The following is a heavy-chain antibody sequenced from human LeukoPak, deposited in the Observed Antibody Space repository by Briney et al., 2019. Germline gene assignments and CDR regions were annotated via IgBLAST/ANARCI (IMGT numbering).Heavy chain of an antibody. V-gene: IGHV1-2*02. CDR3: ARGLVYYDFWSGYPVDAFDI. CDR2: INPNSGGT. J-gene: IGHJ3*02. CDR1: GYIFSSYA. Sequence: GASVKVSCKASGYIFSSYAMNWVRQAPGQGLEWMGWINPNSGGTNYAQKFQGRVTMTRDTSISTAYMELSRLRSDDTAVYYCARGLVYYDFWSGYPVDAFDIWGQGTMVTVSS. D-gene: IGHD3-3*01.